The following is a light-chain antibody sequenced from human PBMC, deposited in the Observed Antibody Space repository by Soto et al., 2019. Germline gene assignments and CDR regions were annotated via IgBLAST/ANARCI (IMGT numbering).Light chain of an antibody. CDR3: QQTYMVPYT. J-gene: IGKJ2*01. CDR2: GVS. V-gene: IGKV1-39*01. CDR1: QSVITY. Sequence: DIHMTHSPSSLSASVLYRVTITFLASQSVITYLNWYSQKSGGAPKLLIHGVSKLENGTPSRFSGSGLATDFTLTINTLQPEDFAVYFCQQTYMVPYTFGQGTKVDIK.